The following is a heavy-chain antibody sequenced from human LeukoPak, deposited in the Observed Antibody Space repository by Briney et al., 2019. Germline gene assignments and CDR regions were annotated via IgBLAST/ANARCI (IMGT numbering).Heavy chain of an antibody. J-gene: IGHJ6*02. CDR2: LYYSGVT. Sequence: SENLSLNCTVSGASLSSYHWSWIRLSPGKGLEWIGALYYSGVTNFNPSLKRRLAMSVDTSRNLFSLKLSSLAAADTAVYYCARREGSHYSVDIWGQGTTVTVSS. CDR1: GASLSSYH. V-gene: IGHV4-59*08. D-gene: IGHD2-21*01. CDR3: ARREGSHYSVDI.